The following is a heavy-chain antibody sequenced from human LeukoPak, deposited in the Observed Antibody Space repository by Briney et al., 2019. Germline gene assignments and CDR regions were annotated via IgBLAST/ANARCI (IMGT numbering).Heavy chain of an antibody. CDR2: IKQDGSEK. V-gene: IGHV3-7*01. D-gene: IGHD2-2*01. CDR3: ARVSRHCNRTSCYPNGMDV. J-gene: IGHJ6*02. CDR1: GFTFSIYW. Sequence: GGSLRLSCAASGFTFSIYWMSWVRQAPGRGMEWVANIKQDGSEKNYVDSVKGRFTISRDNAKDSLSLQMNSLRAEDTAVYYCARVSRHCNRTSCYPNGMDVWGQGTTVTVSS.